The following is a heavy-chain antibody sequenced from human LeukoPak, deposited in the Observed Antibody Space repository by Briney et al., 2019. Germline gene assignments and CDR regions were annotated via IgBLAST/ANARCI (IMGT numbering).Heavy chain of an antibody. V-gene: IGHV3-9*01. J-gene: IGHJ4*02. Sequence: GGSLRLSCVASGFTFDDYAMHWVRQAPGKGLEWVSGISWNSGSIAYAGSVKGRFTISRDSAKNSLYLQMNSLRAEDTALYYCTKDMLGDGDSKYFFDYWGQGTLVTVSS. CDR2: ISWNSGSI. D-gene: IGHD4-17*01. CDR3: TKDMLGDGDSKYFFDY. CDR1: GFTFDDYA.